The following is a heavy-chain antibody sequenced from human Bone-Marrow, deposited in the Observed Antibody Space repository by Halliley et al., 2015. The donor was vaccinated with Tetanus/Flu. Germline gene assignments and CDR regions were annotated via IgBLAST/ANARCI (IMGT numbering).Heavy chain of an antibody. D-gene: IGHD2-2*01. V-gene: IGHV3-21*01. CDR3: ARDIGSRYGMDV. J-gene: IGHJ6*02. Sequence: LEWVSCISSGSTYIYYADSVKGRFTISRDNAKNLLFLQMHSLRDDDTAVYFCARDIGSRYGMDVWGQGTTVTVSS. CDR2: ISSGSTYI.